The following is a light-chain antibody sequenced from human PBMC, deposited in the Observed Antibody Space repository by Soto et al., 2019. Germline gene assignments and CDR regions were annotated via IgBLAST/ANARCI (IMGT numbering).Light chain of an antibody. V-gene: IGKV3-11*01. CDR2: DVS. Sequence: EIVLTQSPATLSLSPGERGTLSCRASESVTNYLAWYQQKPGQAPRLLVYDVSNRATGIPARFSGGGSGTDFTLTISNLEPEDFAVYYCQHYADSPHTFGQGTKLEIK. J-gene: IGKJ2*01. CDR1: ESVTNY. CDR3: QHYADSPHT.